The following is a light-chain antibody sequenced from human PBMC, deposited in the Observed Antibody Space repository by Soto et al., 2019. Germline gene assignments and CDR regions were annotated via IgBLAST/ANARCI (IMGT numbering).Light chain of an antibody. CDR1: QDFSNF. J-gene: IGKJ4*01. CDR2: DAS. V-gene: IGKV1-9*01. CDR3: QHLYSFPLP. Sequence: DIEVTQSPSFLSASIGDRVTITCRASQDFSNFLAWYQQKPGRAPKLLMYDASTLQSGVPSRFSGSGSGTEFTLTISSLQPEDFATYYCQHLYSFPLPFAGGAKVDI.